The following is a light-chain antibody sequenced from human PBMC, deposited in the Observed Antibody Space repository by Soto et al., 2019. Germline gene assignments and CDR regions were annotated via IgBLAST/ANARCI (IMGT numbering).Light chain of an antibody. CDR3: QTWYTGLVI. J-gene: IGLJ2*01. Sequence: QSVLTQSPSASASLGASVTLTCTLSSGHSNDAIALHQQQPEQGTRFLMKVNNDGSHNTGDGIPDRFSGSRSGAERYLTISRLPSEDDAYYYCQTWYTGLVIFGAGTKLTVL. CDR1: SGHSNDA. CDR2: VNNDGSH. V-gene: IGLV4-69*01.